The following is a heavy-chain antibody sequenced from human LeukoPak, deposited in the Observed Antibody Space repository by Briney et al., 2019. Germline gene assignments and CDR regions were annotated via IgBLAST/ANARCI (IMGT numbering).Heavy chain of an antibody. D-gene: IGHD2-15*01. CDR1: GFTFSSYS. CDR2: ISSSSSYI. CDR3: ARESWWAERAFDI. J-gene: IGHJ3*02. Sequence: PGGSLRLSCAASGFTFSSYSMNWVRQAPGKGLEGVSSISSSSSYIYYADSVKGRFTISRDNAKNSLYLQMNSLRAEATAVYYCARESWWAERAFDIWGQGTMVTVSS. V-gene: IGHV3-21*01.